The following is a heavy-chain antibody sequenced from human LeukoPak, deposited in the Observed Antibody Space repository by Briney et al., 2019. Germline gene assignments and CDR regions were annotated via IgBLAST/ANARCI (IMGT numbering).Heavy chain of an antibody. Sequence: GGSLRLSCAASGFIFSTYSMNWVRQAPGQGLEWVSYITGSSSTKHYADSVKGRFTISRDNAKNSLFLEMNSLRDEDTAVYYCTRDPDALDYWGQGTLVTVSS. CDR2: ITGSSSTK. V-gene: IGHV3-48*02. CDR3: TRDPDALDY. J-gene: IGHJ4*02. CDR1: GFIFSTYS.